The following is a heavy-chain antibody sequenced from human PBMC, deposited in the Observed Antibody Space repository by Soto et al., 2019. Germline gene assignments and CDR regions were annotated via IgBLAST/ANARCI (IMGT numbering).Heavy chain of an antibody. CDR1: GGTFSSYA. CDR3: ARGEEVRYFDWDSRDYYYYGMDV. J-gene: IGHJ6*02. CDR2: IIPIFGTA. Sequence: ASVKVSCKASGGTFSSYAISWVRQAPGQGLEWMGGIIPIFGTANYAQKFQGRVTITADESTSTAYMELSSLRSEDTAVYYCARGEEVRYFDWDSRDYYYYGMDVWGQGTTVTVSS. D-gene: IGHD3-9*01. V-gene: IGHV1-69*13.